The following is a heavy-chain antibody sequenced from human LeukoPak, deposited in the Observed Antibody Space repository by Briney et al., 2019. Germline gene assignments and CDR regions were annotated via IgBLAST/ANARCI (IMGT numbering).Heavy chain of an antibody. CDR3: ARVTSNWSLDY. CDR2: MYYGRST. CDR1: GGSISSSSYY. Sequence: PSETLSLTCTISGGSISSSSYYWGWIRQPPGEGLEWIGSMYYGRSTYYNPSLESRVTISGNTSKNQFSLKLSSVTAVDRAVYYCARVTSNWSLDYWGQGTLVTVSS. J-gene: IGHJ4*02. D-gene: IGHD6-13*01. V-gene: IGHV4-39*07.